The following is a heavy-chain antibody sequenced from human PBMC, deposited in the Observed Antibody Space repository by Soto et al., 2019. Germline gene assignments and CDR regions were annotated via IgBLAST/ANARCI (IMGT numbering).Heavy chain of an antibody. J-gene: IGHJ4*02. CDR3: ATEMGATQGPFDI. D-gene: IGHD1-26*01. CDR1: VFPFGANA. CDR2: LSNTGRWT. V-gene: IGHV3-23*01. Sequence: EVQVLESGGGLVQPGGSLRLSCVVPVFPFGANAMSWVRQAPGKGLEGVSGLSNTGRWTSYADSVKGRFNISRDNSENTVYLQMNSLRVEDTAVYYCATEMGATQGPFDIWGQGTLVTVSS.